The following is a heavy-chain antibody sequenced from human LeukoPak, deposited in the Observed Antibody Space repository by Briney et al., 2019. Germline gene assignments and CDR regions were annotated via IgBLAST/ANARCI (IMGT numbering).Heavy chain of an antibody. CDR3: ARDHGLQMIARRGFDF. J-gene: IGHJ4*02. D-gene: IGHD2-21*01. V-gene: IGHV1-18*01. CDR2: ISAYNGNT. CDR1: GYTFTSYG. Sequence: ASVKVSCKASGYTFTSYGISWVRQAPGQGLEWMGWISAYNGNTNYAQKLQGRVTMTTDTSTSTAYMELRSLRSDDTAVYYCARDHGLQMIARRGFDFWGQGTLVTVSS.